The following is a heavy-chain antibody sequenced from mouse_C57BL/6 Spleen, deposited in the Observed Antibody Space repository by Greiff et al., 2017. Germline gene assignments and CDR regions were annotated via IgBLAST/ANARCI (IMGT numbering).Heavy chain of an antibody. CDR3: ARSTTVVAGPGYFDV. D-gene: IGHD1-1*01. CDR2: INPNNGGT. V-gene: IGHV1-18*01. CDR1: GYTFTDYN. J-gene: IGHJ1*03. Sequence: EVQLQQSGPELVKPGASVKIPCKASGYTFTDYNMDWVKQSHGKSLEWIGDINPNNGGTIYNQKFKGKATLTVDKSSSTAYMELRSLTSEDTAVYYCARSTTVVAGPGYFDVWGTGTTVTVSS.